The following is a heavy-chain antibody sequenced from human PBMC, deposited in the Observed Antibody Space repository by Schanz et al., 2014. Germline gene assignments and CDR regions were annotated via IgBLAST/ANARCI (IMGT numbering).Heavy chain of an antibody. Sequence: QLVQSGSEFRKPGASVILSCKASGYTFTNYYMHWVRQAPGQGLEWMGIINPSGGRTTYAQKFQGRVTMTRDTSTSTVYMDLSSLRSEDTAMYYCARSPSARPLGFFDYWGQGTLVTVSS. D-gene: IGHD6-6*01. V-gene: IGHV1-46*01. CDR2: INPSGGRT. CDR3: ARSPSARPLGFFDY. J-gene: IGHJ4*02. CDR1: GYTFTNYY.